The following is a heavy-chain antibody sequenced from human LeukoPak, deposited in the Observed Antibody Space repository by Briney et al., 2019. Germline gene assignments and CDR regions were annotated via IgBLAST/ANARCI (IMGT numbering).Heavy chain of an antibody. J-gene: IGHJ4*02. Sequence: GGSLRLSRAASGFTFSSYAMSWVRQAPGKGLEWVSAISGSGGSTYYADSVKGRFTISRDNSKNTLYLQMNSLRAEDTAVYYCAKDPEMVRGVIEYFDYWGQGTLVTVSS. D-gene: IGHD3-10*01. CDR3: AKDPEMVRGVIEYFDY. CDR2: ISGSGGST. V-gene: IGHV3-23*01. CDR1: GFTFSSYA.